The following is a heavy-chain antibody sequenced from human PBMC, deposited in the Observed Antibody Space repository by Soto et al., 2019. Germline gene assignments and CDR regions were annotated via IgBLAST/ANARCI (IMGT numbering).Heavy chain of an antibody. V-gene: IGHV3-7*05. J-gene: IGHJ4*02. CDR3: ASAVLRFLEWLLPEVDY. D-gene: IGHD3-3*01. CDR1: GFTFSSYW. Sequence: EVQLVESGGGLVQPGGSLRLSCAASGFTFSSYWMSWVRQAPGKGLEWVANIKQDGSEKYYVDSVKGRFTISRDNAKNSLYLQMNSLRAEGTAVYYCASAVLRFLEWLLPEVDYWGQGTLVTVSS. CDR2: IKQDGSEK.